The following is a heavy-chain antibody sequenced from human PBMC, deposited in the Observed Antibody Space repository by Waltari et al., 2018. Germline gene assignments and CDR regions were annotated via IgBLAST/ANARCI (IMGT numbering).Heavy chain of an antibody. J-gene: IGHJ3*02. Sequence: QVQLQESGAGLVKPSEYLSITCTVSGGSISSYLWSWIRQPPGKGREWIGYIYYSGSTNYNPSLKSRVTISVDTSKNQFSLKLSSVTAADTAVYYCAREGYYDSSGYNRLSRAFDIWGQGTMVTVSS. CDR3: AREGYYDSSGYNRLSRAFDI. CDR2: IYYSGST. V-gene: IGHV4-59*01. D-gene: IGHD3-22*01. CDR1: GGSISSYL.